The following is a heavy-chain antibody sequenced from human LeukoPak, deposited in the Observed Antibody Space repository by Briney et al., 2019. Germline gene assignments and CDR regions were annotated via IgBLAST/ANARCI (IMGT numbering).Heavy chain of an antibody. CDR3: ARVPGVSAYSSSDYYFDY. CDR1: GGTFSSYA. D-gene: IGHD6-6*01. Sequence: ASVKVSCKASGGTFSSYAISWVRQAPGQGLEWMGGIIPIFGTANYAQKFQGRVTITTDESTSTACMELSSLRSEDTAVYYCARVPGVSAYSSSDYYFDYWGQGTLVTVSS. J-gene: IGHJ4*02. V-gene: IGHV1-69*05. CDR2: IIPIFGTA.